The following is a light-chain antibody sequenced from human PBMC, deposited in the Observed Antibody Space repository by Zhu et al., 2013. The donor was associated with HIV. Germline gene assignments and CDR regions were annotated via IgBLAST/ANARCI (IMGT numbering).Light chain of an antibody. CDR1: EYVHRNS. CDR2: GAS. J-gene: IGKJ4*01. V-gene: IGKV3-20*01. CDR3: QQYGSSPGT. Sequence: EIVLTQSPGTLSLSPGERAALSCRATEYVHRNSLAWYQQKPGQPPRLLIFGASSRATDIPDRFSGSGSGTDFTLTISRLEPEDCAVYYCQQYGSSPGTFGGGTKVEIK.